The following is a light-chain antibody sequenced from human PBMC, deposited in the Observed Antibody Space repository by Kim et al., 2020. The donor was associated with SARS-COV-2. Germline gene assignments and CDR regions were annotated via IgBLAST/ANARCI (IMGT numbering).Light chain of an antibody. Sequence: DIQITQSPSTLSASVGDRITITCRASQSISTWLAWYQQKPRKAPKLLIYKASTLETGVPSRFSGSGSGTEFTLTISSLQPDDFATYYCQQYNTYSTFGQGTKVDIK. CDR3: QQYNTYST. J-gene: IGKJ1*01. CDR2: KAS. CDR1: QSISTW. V-gene: IGKV1-5*03.